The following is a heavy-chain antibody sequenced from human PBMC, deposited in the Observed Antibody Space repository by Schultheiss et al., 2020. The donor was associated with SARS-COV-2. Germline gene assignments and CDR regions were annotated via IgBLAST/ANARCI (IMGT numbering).Heavy chain of an antibody. CDR3: ARDLLWYSSGWYSYYGMDV. D-gene: IGHD6-19*01. Sequence: GGSLRLSCAASGFTFSSYSMNWVRQAPGKGLEWVSAISGSGGSTYYADSVKGRFTISRDNAKNSLYLQMNSLRAEDTAVYYCARDLLWYSSGWYSYYGMDVWGQGTTVTVSS. CDR2: ISGSGGST. V-gene: IGHV3-21*04. J-gene: IGHJ6*02. CDR1: GFTFSSYS.